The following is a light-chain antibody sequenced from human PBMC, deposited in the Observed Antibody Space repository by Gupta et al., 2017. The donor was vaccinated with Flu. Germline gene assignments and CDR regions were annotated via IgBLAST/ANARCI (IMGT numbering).Light chain of an antibody. CDR1: KIENRN. CDR3: QVGDSSTEV. Sequence: DLGQTASITCGGNKIENRNVHRNEQKPGQDQVLVIYRGRSRAAGDPERFSGSNSGNTATLTISGAEDGDEDDYDCQVGDSSTEVLGGGTKLTVL. V-gene: IGLV3-9*01. J-gene: IGLJ2*01. CDR2: RGR.